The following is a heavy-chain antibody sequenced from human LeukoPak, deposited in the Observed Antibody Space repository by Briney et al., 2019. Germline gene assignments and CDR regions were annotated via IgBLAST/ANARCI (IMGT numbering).Heavy chain of an antibody. V-gene: IGHV1-58*01. J-gene: IGHJ5*02. CDR3: AASGWYRGRWFDP. D-gene: IGHD6-19*01. Sequence: TSVKVSCKASGFTFTSSAVQWVRQARGQRLEWIGGIVVGSGNTNYAQKFQERVTITRDMSTSTAYMELSSLRSEDTAVYYCAASGWYRGRWFDPWGQGTLVTVSS. CDR2: IVVGSGNT. CDR1: GFTFTSSA.